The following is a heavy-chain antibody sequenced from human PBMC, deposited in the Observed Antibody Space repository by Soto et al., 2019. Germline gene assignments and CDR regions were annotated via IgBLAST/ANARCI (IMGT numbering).Heavy chain of an antibody. V-gene: IGHV3-30*04. CDR1: GFTFSSYA. J-gene: IGHJ6*02. CDR3: AKALGELLTYYYYGMDV. CDR2: ISYDGSNK. Sequence: PGGSLRLSCAASGFTFSSYAMHWVRQAPGKGLEWVAVISYDGSNKYYADSVKGRFTISRDNSKNTLYLQMNSLRAEDTAVYYCAKALGELLTYYYYGMDVWGQGTTVTVSS. D-gene: IGHD1-26*01.